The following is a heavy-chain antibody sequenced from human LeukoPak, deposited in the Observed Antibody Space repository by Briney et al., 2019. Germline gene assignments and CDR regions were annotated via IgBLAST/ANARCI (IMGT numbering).Heavy chain of an antibody. V-gene: IGHV4-39*01. Sequence: PSETLSLTCTVSGGSISSSSYYWGWLRQPPGKGLEWLGSIYYSGSTYYNPSLKSRVTISVDTSKNQFSLKLSSVTAADTAVYYCAKGGIAVAGTVAFDIWGQGTMVTVSS. CDR2: IYYSGST. CDR1: GGSISSSSYY. CDR3: AKGGIAVAGTVAFDI. D-gene: IGHD6-19*01. J-gene: IGHJ3*02.